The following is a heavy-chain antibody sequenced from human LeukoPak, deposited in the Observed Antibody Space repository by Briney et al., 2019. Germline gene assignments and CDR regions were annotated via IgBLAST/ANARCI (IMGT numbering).Heavy chain of an antibody. J-gene: IGHJ4*02. CDR1: GYSVTNYW. CDR3: ARASSTLYADY. Sequence: GESLRISCKGSGYSVTNYWISWVRQMPGKGLEWMGTIDPSDSYTSYSPSFQGHVTISADKSISTAYLQWSGLKASDSAIYYCARASSTLYADYWGQGTLVTVSS. CDR2: IDPSDSYT. V-gene: IGHV5-10-1*01. D-gene: IGHD2-2*01.